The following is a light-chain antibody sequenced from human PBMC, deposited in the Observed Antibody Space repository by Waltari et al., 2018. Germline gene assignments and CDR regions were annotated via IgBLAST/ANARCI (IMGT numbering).Light chain of an antibody. J-gene: IGKJ2*01. V-gene: IGKV1-16*01. CDR2: AAA. CDR3: HHYDDYPYT. CDR1: QRISTY. Sequence: DIQMTQSPSSLSASIGDRVTITCRASQRISTYLAWFQQRPGKAPKALIYAAARLQSDVPSRFSASGSGTEFTLTINSLQPEDFATYYCHHYDDYPYTFGQGTNLEI.